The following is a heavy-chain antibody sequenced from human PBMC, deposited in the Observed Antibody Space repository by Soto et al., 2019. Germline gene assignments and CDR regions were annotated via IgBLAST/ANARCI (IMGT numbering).Heavy chain of an antibody. Sequence: PGGSLRLSCAASGFTFSTYSMNWARQAPGKGLEWVSSISSSSSSTYIYYADSVKGRFTISRDNAKNTLYLQMNSLGVEDTALYYCSYDTFGDKDFWGQGTPVTVSS. D-gene: IGHD3-9*01. V-gene: IGHV3-21*01. CDR1: GFTFSTYS. CDR2: ISSSSSSTYI. CDR3: SYDTFGDKDF. J-gene: IGHJ4*02.